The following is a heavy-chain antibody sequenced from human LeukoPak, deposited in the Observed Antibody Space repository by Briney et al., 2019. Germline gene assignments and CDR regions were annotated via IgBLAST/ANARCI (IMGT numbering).Heavy chain of an antibody. CDR1: GFTFSSYW. CDR3: ARARLVDEYYDFWSGQDYYYYYYMDV. J-gene: IGHJ6*03. CDR2: IKQDGSEK. Sequence: GGSLRLSCAASGFTFSSYWMSWVRQAPGKGLEWVANIKQDGSEKYYADSVKGRFTISRDNVKNSLYLQMNSLRAEDTAVYYCARARLVDEYYDFWSGQDYYYYYYMDVWGKGTTVTVSS. V-gene: IGHV3-7*01. D-gene: IGHD3-3*01.